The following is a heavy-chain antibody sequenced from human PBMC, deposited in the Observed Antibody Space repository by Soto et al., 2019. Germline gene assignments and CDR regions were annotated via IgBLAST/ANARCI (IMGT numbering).Heavy chain of an antibody. J-gene: IGHJ4*02. V-gene: IGHV1-58*01. CDR1: GFTFTSSA. D-gene: IGHD3-22*01. CDR2: IVVGSGNT. Sequence: SVKVSCKASGFTFTSSAVQWVRQARGQRLEWIGWIVVGSGNTNYAQKFQERVTITRDMSTSTAYMELSSLRSEDTAVYYCAADQSYYYSSGYYYRRYYCGQGTLVIVSS. CDR3: AADQSYYYSSGYYYRRYY.